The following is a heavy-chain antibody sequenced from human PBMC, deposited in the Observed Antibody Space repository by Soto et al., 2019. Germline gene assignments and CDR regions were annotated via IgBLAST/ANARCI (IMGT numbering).Heavy chain of an antibody. CDR2: ISGSGGST. Sequence: PGGSLRLSCAASGFTFSSYAMSWVRQAPGKGLEWVSAISGSGGSTYYADSVKGRFTISRDNSKNTLYLQMNSLRAEDTAVYYCAKDGRYSSNYYYYGMDVWGQGTTVTVSS. CDR1: GFTFSSYA. D-gene: IGHD6-13*01. CDR3: AKDGRYSSNYYYYGMDV. J-gene: IGHJ6*02. V-gene: IGHV3-23*01.